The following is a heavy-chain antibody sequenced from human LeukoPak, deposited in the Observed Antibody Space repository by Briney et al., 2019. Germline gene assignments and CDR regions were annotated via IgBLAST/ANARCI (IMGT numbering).Heavy chain of an antibody. CDR1: GFTFSSYA. Sequence: PGGSLRLSCAASGFTFSSYAMHWVRQAPGKGLEWVAVISYDGSNKYYADSVKGRFTISRDNSKNTLYLQMNSLRAEDTAVYYCVGYCSSTSCYTKVDYWGQGTLVTVSS. J-gene: IGHJ4*02. CDR2: ISYDGSNK. D-gene: IGHD2-2*02. CDR3: VGYCSSTSCYTKVDY. V-gene: IGHV3-30-3*01.